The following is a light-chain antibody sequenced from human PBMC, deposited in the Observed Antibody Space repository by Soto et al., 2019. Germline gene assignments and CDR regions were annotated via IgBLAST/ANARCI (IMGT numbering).Light chain of an antibody. CDR3: CSYAGTSTHTV. CDR1: SSDVGSYKL. CDR2: EVS. Sequence: QSALTQPASVSGSPGQSITISCTGTSSDVGSYKLVSWYQQHPGKAPKLMISEVSKRPSGISDRFSGSKSGSTASLTISGLQAEDEADYYFCSYAGTSTHTVLGGGTQLTVL. J-gene: IGLJ7*01. V-gene: IGLV2-23*02.